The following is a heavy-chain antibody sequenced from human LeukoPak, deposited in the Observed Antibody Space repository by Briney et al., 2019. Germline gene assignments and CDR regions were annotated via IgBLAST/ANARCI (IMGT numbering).Heavy chain of an antibody. CDR2: ISAYNGNT. V-gene: IGHV1-18*04. D-gene: IGHD2-15*01. CDR3: ARDRGGIVVVVAVYDAFDI. Sequence: ASVKVSCEASGYTFTSYGISWVRQAPGQGLEWMGWISAYNGNTNYAQKLQGRVTMTTDTPTSTAYMELRSLRSDDTAVYYCARDRGGIVVVVAVYDAFDIWGQGTMVTVSS. J-gene: IGHJ3*02. CDR1: GYTFTSYG.